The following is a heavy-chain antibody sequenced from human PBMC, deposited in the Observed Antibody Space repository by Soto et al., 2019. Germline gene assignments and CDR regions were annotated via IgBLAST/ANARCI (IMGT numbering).Heavy chain of an antibody. J-gene: IGHJ4*02. CDR2: IDWDDDK. CDR1: GFSLSTSGMR. D-gene: IGHD2-2*01. V-gene: IGHV2-70*04. Sequence: SGPTLVNPTQTLTLTCTFSGFSLSTSGMRVSWIRQPPGKALGWLARIDWDDDKFYSTSLKTRLTISKDTSKNQVVLTMTNMDPVDTATYYCARMGYCSSTSCRRGAFDYWGQGTLVTVSS. CDR3: ARMGYCSSTSCRRGAFDY.